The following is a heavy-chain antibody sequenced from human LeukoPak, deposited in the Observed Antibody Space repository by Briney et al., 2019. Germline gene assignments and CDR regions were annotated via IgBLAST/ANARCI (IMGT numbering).Heavy chain of an antibody. CDR3: ARALYYYGSGSAFDP. CDR1: GGSISSSSYY. J-gene: IGHJ5*02. D-gene: IGHD3-10*01. CDR2: IYHSGST. Sequence: SETLSLTCTVSGGSISSSSYYWGWIRQPPGKGLEWIGSIYHSGSTYYNPSLKSRVTISVDTSKNQFSLKLSSVTAADTAVYYCARALYYYGSGSAFDPWGQGTLVTVSS. V-gene: IGHV4-39*07.